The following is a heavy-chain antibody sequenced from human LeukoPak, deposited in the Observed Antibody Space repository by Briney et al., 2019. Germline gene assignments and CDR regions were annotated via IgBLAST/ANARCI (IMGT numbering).Heavy chain of an antibody. CDR1: GYTFTSYG. CDR2: ISAYNGNT. J-gene: IGHJ4*02. V-gene: IGHV1-18*01. D-gene: IGHD3-22*01. CDR3: ATDIGSGYYRY. Sequence: GASVKVSCKASGYTFTSYGISWVRQAPGQGLEWMGWISAYNGNTNYAQKLQGRVTMTEDTSTDTAYMELSSLRSEDTAVYYCATDIGSGYYRYWGQGTLVTVSS.